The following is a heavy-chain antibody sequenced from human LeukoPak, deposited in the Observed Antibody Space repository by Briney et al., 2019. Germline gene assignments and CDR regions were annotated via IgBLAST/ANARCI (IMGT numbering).Heavy chain of an antibody. D-gene: IGHD3-3*01. J-gene: IGHJ6*02. Sequence: GGSLRLSCAASGFTFSSYAMNWVRQAPGKGLEWVSAISAGGGRTYYADSVKGRFTISRDSSKNMLYLQMNSLRAEDTAVYYCARDADFWSGYLRSVGMDVSGQGTTVTVSS. CDR1: GFTFSSYA. CDR2: ISAGGGRT. V-gene: IGHV3-23*01. CDR3: ARDADFWSGYLRSVGMDV.